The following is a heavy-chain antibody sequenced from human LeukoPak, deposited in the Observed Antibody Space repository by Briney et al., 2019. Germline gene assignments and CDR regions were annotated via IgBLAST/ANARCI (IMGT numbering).Heavy chain of an antibody. V-gene: IGHV3-9*01. CDR3: AKDAYSSSSVPDY. J-gene: IGHJ4*02. CDR2: ISWNSGSI. CDR1: GFTFDDYA. Sequence: PGGSLRLSCAASGFTFDDYAMHWVRQAPGKGLEWVSGISWNSGSIGYADSVKGRFTISRDNAKNSLYLQMNSLRAEDTALYYCAKDAYSSSSVPDYWGQGTLVTASS. D-gene: IGHD6-6*01.